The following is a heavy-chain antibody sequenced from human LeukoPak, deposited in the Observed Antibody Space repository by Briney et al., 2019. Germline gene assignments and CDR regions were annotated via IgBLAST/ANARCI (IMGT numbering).Heavy chain of an antibody. CDR3: ARAPNSYYGMDV. CDR1: GGSISSSSYY. J-gene: IGHJ6*02. CDR2: IYYSGST. Sequence: SETLSLTCTVSGGSISSSSYYWGWIRQPPGKGLEWIGSIYYSGSTYYNPSLKSRVTISVDTSKNQFSLKLSSVTAADTAVYYCARAPNSYYGMDVWGQGTTVTVSS. V-gene: IGHV4-39*01.